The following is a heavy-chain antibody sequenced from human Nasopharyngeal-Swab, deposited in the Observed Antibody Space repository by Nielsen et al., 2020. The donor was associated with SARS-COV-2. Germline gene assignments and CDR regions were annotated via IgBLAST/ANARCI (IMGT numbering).Heavy chain of an antibody. D-gene: IGHD3-16*01. CDR3: ARAEGGAPRYAFDI. V-gene: IGHV3-9*01. J-gene: IGHJ3*02. Sequence: SLKISCAASGFTFDDYAMHWVRQAPGKGLEWVSGISWNSGSIGYADSVKGRFTISRDNAKNSLYLQMNSLRAEDTALYYCARAEGGAPRYAFDIWGQGTMVTVSS. CDR1: GFTFDDYA. CDR2: ISWNSGSI.